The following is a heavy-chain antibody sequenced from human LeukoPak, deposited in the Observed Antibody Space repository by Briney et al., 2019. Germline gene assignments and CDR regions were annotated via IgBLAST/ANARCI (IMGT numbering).Heavy chain of an antibody. J-gene: IGHJ4*02. CDR1: GYTFTGYY. CDR2: INPNSGGT. Sequence: ASVKVSCKASGYTFTGYYMHWVRQAPGQGLEWMGRINPNSGGTTYAQKFQGRVTMTRDTSISTAYMELSRLRSDDTAVYYCARGEDGYYTSSGLGTSFFWGQGTLVTVSS. V-gene: IGHV1-2*06. CDR3: ARGEDGYYTSSGLGTSFF. D-gene: IGHD5-24*01.